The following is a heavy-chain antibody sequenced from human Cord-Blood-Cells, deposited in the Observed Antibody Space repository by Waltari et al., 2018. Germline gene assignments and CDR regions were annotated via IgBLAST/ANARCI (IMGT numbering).Heavy chain of an antibody. D-gene: IGHD6-13*01. J-gene: IGHJ4*02. CDR1: GYTFPGYY. Sequence: QGPLVQSGAAVKKPGASVKVPCKASGYTFPGYYMHWVRKRPGQGLEWMGWINPNSGGTNYAQKFQGRVTMTRDTAISTAYMELSRLRSDDTAVYYCARAGSIAAAGGFDYWGQGTLVTVSS. CDR2: INPNSGGT. V-gene: IGHV1-2*02. CDR3: ARAGSIAAAGGFDY.